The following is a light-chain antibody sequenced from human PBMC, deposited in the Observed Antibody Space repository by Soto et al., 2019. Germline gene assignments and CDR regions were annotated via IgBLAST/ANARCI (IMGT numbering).Light chain of an antibody. J-gene: IGKJ5*01. CDR2: GAS. Sequence: EIVRTQSPATLSVSPGEGSTLACRASQTVNNNLAWYQQKPGQAPRLLIYGASNRATGIPDRFSGSGSGTDFTLTISRLEPEDFAVYYCQQYGSSGTFGQGTRLEI. CDR3: QQYGSSGT. V-gene: IGKV3-20*01. CDR1: QTVNNN.